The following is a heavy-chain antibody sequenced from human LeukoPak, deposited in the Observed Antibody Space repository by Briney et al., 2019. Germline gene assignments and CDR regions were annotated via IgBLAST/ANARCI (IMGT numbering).Heavy chain of an antibody. Sequence: ASVKVSCKASGYTFTSYGISWVRQAPGQGLEWMGWISAYNGNTNYAQKLQGRVTMTTDTSTSTVYMELRSLRSDDTAVYYCARDRNIAVAGTRFGGRPYYFDYWGQGTLVTVSS. D-gene: IGHD6-19*01. CDR1: GYTFTSYG. J-gene: IGHJ4*02. CDR3: ARDRNIAVAGTRFGGRPYYFDY. V-gene: IGHV1-18*01. CDR2: ISAYNGNT.